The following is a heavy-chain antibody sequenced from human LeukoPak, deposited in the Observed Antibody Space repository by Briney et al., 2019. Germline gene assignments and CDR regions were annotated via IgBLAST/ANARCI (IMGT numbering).Heavy chain of an antibody. CDR1: GFTFSSYA. J-gene: IGHJ4*02. Sequence: GGSLRLSCAASGFTFSSYALHWVRQAPGKGLERVALISYDGSRKYYADSVKGRFTISRDNSKNTLYLQMNSLRPEDTAVCYCARGYYYDSSGYLFDYWGQGTLVTVSS. D-gene: IGHD3-22*01. CDR2: ISYDGSRK. CDR3: ARGYYYDSSGYLFDY. V-gene: IGHV3-30*04.